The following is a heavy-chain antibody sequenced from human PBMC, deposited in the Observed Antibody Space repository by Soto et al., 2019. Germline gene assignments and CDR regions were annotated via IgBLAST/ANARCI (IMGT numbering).Heavy chain of an antibody. CDR1: GYNFNAFD. CDR2: MNPNSGNT. V-gene: IGHV1-8*02. J-gene: IGHJ4*02. Sequence: ASVKFSCKASGYNFNAFDIYWVRQATGRGLEWMGWMNPNSGNTGYAQELRGRVTMTRNTSNTTAYMELTSLTSDDTGVYYCAGGNFRYWGQGTLVTVSS. CDR3: AGGNFRY.